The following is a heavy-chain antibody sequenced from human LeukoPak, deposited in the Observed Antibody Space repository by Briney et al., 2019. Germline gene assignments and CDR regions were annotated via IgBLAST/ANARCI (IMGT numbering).Heavy chain of an antibody. D-gene: IGHD6-13*01. J-gene: IGHJ4*02. CDR3: AKDPSSTWFGDYFDY. Sequence: GGSLRLSCAASGFTSSSYAMSWVRQAPGKGLEWVSTISGSGGSTYYADSVKGRFTISRDNSKNTLYLQMNSLRAEDTAVYYCAKDPSSTWFGDYFDYWGQGTLVTISS. CDR1: GFTSSSYA. V-gene: IGHV3-23*01. CDR2: ISGSGGST.